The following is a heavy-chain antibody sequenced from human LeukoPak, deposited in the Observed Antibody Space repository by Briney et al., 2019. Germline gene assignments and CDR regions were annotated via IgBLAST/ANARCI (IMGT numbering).Heavy chain of an antibody. CDR1: GYTLTELS. D-gene: IGHD2-15*01. J-gene: IGHJ4*02. CDR2: FDPEDGET. Sequence: ASVKVSCKVSGYTLTELSTHWVRQAPGKGLEWMGGFDPEDGETIYAQKFQGRVTMTEDTSTDTAYMELSSLRSEDTAVYYCATLNIVRFSFAPDYWGQGTLVTVSS. V-gene: IGHV1-24*01. CDR3: ATLNIVRFSFAPDY.